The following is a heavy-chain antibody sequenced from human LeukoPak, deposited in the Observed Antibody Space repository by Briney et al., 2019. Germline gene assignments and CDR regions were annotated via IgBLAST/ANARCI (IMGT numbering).Heavy chain of an antibody. Sequence: GGSLRLSCAASGFTFSSYAMHWVRQAPGKGLEWVAVISYDGSNKYYADSVKGRFTISRDNSKNTLYLQMNSLRAEDTAVYYCARETREPGEQPDAFDIWGQGTMVTASS. CDR1: GFTFSSYA. D-gene: IGHD3-16*01. V-gene: IGHV3-30-3*01. CDR2: ISYDGSNK. CDR3: ARETREPGEQPDAFDI. J-gene: IGHJ3*02.